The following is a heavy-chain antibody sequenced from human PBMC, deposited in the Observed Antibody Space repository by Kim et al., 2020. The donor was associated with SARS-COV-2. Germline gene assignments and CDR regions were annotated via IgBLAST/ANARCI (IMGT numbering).Heavy chain of an antibody. CDR3: ARGGAIVPKQWLVRPALSYGMDV. D-gene: IGHD6-19*01. V-gene: IGHV4-34*01. CDR2: INHSGST. Sequence: SETLSLTCAVYGGSFSGYYWSWIRQPPGKGLEWIGEINHSGSTNYNPSLKSRVTISVDTSKNQFSLKLSSVTAADTAVYYCARGGAIVPKQWLVRPALSYGMDVWGQGTTVTVSS. J-gene: IGHJ6*02. CDR1: GGSFSGYY.